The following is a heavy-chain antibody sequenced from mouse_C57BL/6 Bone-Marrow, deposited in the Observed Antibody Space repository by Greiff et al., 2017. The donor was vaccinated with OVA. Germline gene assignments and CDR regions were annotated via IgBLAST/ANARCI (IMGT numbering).Heavy chain of an antibody. CDR1: GFTFSDYY. CDR2: ISNGGGST. CDR3: AREGYYAMDY. Sequence: EVMLVESGGGLVQPGGSLKLSCAASGFTFSDYYMYWVRQTPEKRLEWVAYISNGGGSTYYPDTVKGRFTISRDNAKNTLYLQMSRLKYEDTAMYYCAREGYYAMDYWGQGTSVTVSS. J-gene: IGHJ4*01. V-gene: IGHV5-12*01.